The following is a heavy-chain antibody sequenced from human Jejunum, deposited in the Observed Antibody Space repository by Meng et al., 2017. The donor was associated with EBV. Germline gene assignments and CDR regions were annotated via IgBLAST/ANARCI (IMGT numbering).Heavy chain of an antibody. D-gene: IGHD6-25*01. CDR2: INTDGSTT. J-gene: IGHJ4*02. V-gene: IGHV3-74*01. CDR3: TRAGSYRHDY. Sequence: DVQVVEAGGGLVQPGGSLRLSCATSGFTFSDYWMHWVRQAPGKGLVWVSRINTDGSTTNYADSVKGRFTISRDNAENTLFLQMNSLKAEDTAVYYCTRAGSYRHDYWGQGTLVTVSS. CDR1: GFTFSDYW.